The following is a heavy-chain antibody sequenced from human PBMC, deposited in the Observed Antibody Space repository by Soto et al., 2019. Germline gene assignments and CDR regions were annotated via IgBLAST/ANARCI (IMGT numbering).Heavy chain of an antibody. J-gene: IGHJ4*02. CDR2: IYQTGTI. V-gene: IGHV4-4*02. D-gene: IGHD2-15*01. Sequence: SETLSLTCAVSADSIKNNWWSWVRQPPGKGLEWIGEIYQTGTINYNPSLGSRVTISVDKSKNQLSLRVDSVTAADTAVYYCARVKLAGRGGFDYWGLGTLVTVSS. CDR1: ADSIKNNW. CDR3: ARVKLAGRGGFDY.